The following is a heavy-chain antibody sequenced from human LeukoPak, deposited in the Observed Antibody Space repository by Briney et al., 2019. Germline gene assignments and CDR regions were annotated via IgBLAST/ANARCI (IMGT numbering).Heavy chain of an antibody. D-gene: IGHD3-3*01. J-gene: IGHJ4*02. CDR2: ISSRSATI. Sequence: GGSLRLSCAASGFTFSSYSMNWVRQAPGKGLEWVSYISSRSATIYYADSVKGRFTISRDNAKNSLYLQMNSLRAEDTAVYYCARPKYDFWSGYYEYWGQGTLVTVSS. CDR3: ARPKYDFWSGYYEY. V-gene: IGHV3-48*01. CDR1: GFTFSSYS.